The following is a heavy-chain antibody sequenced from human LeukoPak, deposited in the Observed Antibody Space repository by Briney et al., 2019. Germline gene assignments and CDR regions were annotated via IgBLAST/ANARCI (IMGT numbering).Heavy chain of an antibody. D-gene: IGHD2-8*01. Sequence: SETLSLTCAVYGGSFSGHYWSWIRQPPGKGLEWIGEINHSGSTNYNPSLKSRVTISVDTSKNQFSLKLSSVTAADTAVYYCARPTPYCTNGVCPLGYFDYWGQGTLVTVSS. CDR3: ARPTPYCTNGVCPLGYFDY. J-gene: IGHJ4*02. V-gene: IGHV4-34*01. CDR1: GGSFSGHY. CDR2: INHSGST.